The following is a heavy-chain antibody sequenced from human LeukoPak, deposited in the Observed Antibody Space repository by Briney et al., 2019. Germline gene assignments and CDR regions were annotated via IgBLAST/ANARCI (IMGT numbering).Heavy chain of an antibody. CDR2: IYYSGST. CDR3: ARGLLFSWFDP. CDR1: GFSFSNYE. D-gene: IGHD2-21*02. Sequence: LRLSCAASGFSFSNYEMNWVRQAPGKGLEWIGYIYYSGSTYYNPSLKSRVTISVDTSKNQFSLKLSSVTAADTAVYYCARGLLFSWFDPWGQGTLVTVSS. V-gene: IGHV4-31*02. J-gene: IGHJ5*02.